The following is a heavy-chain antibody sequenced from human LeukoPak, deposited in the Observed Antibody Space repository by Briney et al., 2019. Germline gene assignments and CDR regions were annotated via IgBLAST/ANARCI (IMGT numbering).Heavy chain of an antibody. CDR1: GGTFSSYA. CDR2: IIPIFGAA. CDR3: ASSMVRGVIILANS. J-gene: IGHJ4*02. D-gene: IGHD3-10*01. V-gene: IGHV1-69*13. Sequence: SVKVSCKASGGTFSSYAISWGRQAPGQGLEWMGGIIPIFGAANYAQTFQGRVTITADESTSTAYMELSSLRSEDTAVYYCASSMVRGVIILANSWGQGTLVTVSS.